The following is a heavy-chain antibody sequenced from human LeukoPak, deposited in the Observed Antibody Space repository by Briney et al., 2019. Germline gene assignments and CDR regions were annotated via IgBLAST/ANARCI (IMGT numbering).Heavy chain of an antibody. V-gene: IGHV3-23*01. CDR3: AKEGGYAGSWF. Sequence: GSLRLSCAASGLTFSISVMNWVRQSPGKGLEWVSGISSSGDRTYYADSVKGRFTISRDNHKNTVLLQMNSLRAKDTAIYYCAKEGGYAGSWFWGQGTLVTVSS. CDR1: GLTFSISV. J-gene: IGHJ4*02. D-gene: IGHD6-13*01. CDR2: ISSSGDRT.